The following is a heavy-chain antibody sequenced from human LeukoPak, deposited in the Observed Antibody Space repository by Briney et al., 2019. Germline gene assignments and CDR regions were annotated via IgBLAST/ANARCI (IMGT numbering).Heavy chain of an antibody. D-gene: IGHD3-22*01. Sequence: GGSLRLSCAASGFTFSDYYMSWIRQAPRKGLEWVSYICDSGRTIYYADSVKGRFTISRDNAKNSVYLQMNNLRAEDTAVYYCARDRLGDYDNSGYYDNWGQGTLVTVSS. CDR1: GFTFSDYY. V-gene: IGHV3-11*01. J-gene: IGHJ4*02. CDR3: ARDRLGDYDNSGYYDN. CDR2: ICDSGRTI.